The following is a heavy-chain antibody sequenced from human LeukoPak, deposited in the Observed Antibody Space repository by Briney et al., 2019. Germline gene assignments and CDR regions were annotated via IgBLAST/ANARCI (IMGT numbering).Heavy chain of an antibody. CDR2: IYYSGTT. J-gene: IGHJ4*02. CDR1: GGSISSYY. Sequence: SETLSLTCTVSGGSISSYYWSWIRQPPGKGLEWIGYIYYSGTTNYNPSLKSRVTISVDTSKNQFSLKLSSVTAADTAVYYCARGVYIAAAQYGYWGQGTLVTASS. V-gene: IGHV4-59*01. D-gene: IGHD6-13*01. CDR3: ARGVYIAAAQYGY.